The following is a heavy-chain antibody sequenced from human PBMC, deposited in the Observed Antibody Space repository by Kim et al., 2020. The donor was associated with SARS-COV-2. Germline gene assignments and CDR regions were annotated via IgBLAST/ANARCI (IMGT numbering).Heavy chain of an antibody. CDR1: GFTFSSYW. J-gene: IGHJ6*02. V-gene: IGHV3-74*01. Sequence: GGSLRLSCAASGFTFSSYWMHWVRQAPGKGLVWVSRINIDGSSTSYADSVKGRFTISRDNAKNTLYLQMNSLRAEDTAVYYCARVRPADDYYYYYGMDVWGQGTTVTVSS. CDR2: INIDGSST. CDR3: ARVRPADDYYYYYGMDV. D-gene: IGHD6-6*01.